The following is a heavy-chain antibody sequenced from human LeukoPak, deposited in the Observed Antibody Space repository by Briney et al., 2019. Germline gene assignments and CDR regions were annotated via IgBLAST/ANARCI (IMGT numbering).Heavy chain of an antibody. Sequence: SVNVSCKASGGTFSSYAISWVRQAPGQGLEWMGGIIPIFGTANYAQKFQGRVTITADESTSTAYMELSSLRSEDTAVYYCARDRGGYYDSSGAMDYWGQGTLVTVSS. J-gene: IGHJ4*02. V-gene: IGHV1-69*13. CDR3: ARDRGGYYDSSGAMDY. CDR1: GGTFSSYA. CDR2: IIPIFGTA. D-gene: IGHD3-22*01.